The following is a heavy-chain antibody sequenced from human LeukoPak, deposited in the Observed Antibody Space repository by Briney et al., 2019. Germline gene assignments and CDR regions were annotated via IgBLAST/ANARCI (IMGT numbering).Heavy chain of an antibody. V-gene: IGHV4-34*01. D-gene: IGHD2-15*01. CDR2: INHSGTT. CDR3: ARFPCSGDSCYSGIRASDI. Sequence: KPSETLSLTCAVYGGSLSGYYGNWIRQSPGKGLEWIGEINHSGTTNYNPSLKSRATISVDTSKNQFSLRLTSVTAADTAVYYCARFPCSGDSCYSGIRASDIWGQGTMVIVSS. J-gene: IGHJ3*02. CDR1: GGSLSGYY.